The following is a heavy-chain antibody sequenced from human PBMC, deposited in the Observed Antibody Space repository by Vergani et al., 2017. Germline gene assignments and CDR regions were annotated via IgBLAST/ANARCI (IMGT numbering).Heavy chain of an antibody. CDR3: ARHSTVEWLVKLGWIDP. D-gene: IGHD6-19*01. CDR2: IYYSGCT. J-gene: IGHJ5*02. Sequence: QLQLQESGPGLVKPSATLSLNCSVSGASIRSSNYYWGWIRQPPGKGLEWIASIYYSGCTYYNPSLKSRVTISVDTSKNQFSLKLSSVTAADTAVYFCARHSTVEWLVKLGWIDPWGQGILVTVSS. V-gene: IGHV4-39*01. CDR1: GASIRSSNYY.